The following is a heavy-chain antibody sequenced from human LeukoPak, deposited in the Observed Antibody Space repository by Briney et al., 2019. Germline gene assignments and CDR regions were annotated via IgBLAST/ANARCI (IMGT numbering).Heavy chain of an antibody. Sequence: ASVKVSCKASGDTFSSYAISWVRQAPGQGLEWMGWISPYNGNTNYAQKLQGRVTMTTDTSTTTAYMELRSLRSDDTAVHYCAREMATIVNQFDYWGQGTLVTVSS. CDR2: ISPYNGNT. CDR1: GDTFSSYA. V-gene: IGHV1-18*01. CDR3: AREMATIVNQFDY. J-gene: IGHJ4*02. D-gene: IGHD5-24*01.